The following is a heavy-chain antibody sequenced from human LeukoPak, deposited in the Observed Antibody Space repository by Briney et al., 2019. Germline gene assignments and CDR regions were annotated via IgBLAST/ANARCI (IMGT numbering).Heavy chain of an antibody. CDR3: AKSPTTGYSSSANWFDP. V-gene: IGHV3-23*01. CDR1: GFTFSSYA. J-gene: IGHJ5*02. D-gene: IGHD6-13*01. Sequence: GGSLRLSCAASGFTFSSYAMSWVCQAPGKGLEWVSAISGSGGSTYYADSVKGRFTISRDNSKNTLYLQMNSLRAEDTAVYYCAKSPTTGYSSSANWFDPWGQGTLVTVSS. CDR2: ISGSGGST.